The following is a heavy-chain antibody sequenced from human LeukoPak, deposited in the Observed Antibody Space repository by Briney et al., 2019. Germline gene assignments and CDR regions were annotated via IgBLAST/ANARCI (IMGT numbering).Heavy chain of an antibody. J-gene: IGHJ4*02. D-gene: IGHD6-19*01. CDR3: ASPKGDSSGWYGGGY. CDR1: GFTFSSFT. Sequence: PGGSLRLSCTVSGFTFSSFTMNWVRQGPGKGLEWVASISNSGAYISYADSLKGRFTISRDNAKNSLYLQMNSPRAEDTAVYYCASPKGDSSGWYGGGYWGQGTLVTVSS. CDR2: ISNSGAYI. V-gene: IGHV3-21*01.